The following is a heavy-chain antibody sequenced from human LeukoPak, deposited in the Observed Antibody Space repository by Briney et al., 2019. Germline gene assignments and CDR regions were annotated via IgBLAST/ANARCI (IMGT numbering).Heavy chain of an antibody. Sequence: SETLSLTCTVSGDSISSYSWSWIRQPAVKGLEWIGHIYRTGNTNYNPSLKSRVTLSVDTSKNQFYLRLSSVTAADTAVYYCARHYYGSLNLYYYYYMDVWGKGTTATISS. CDR1: GDSISSYS. V-gene: IGHV4-4*07. CDR2: IYRTGNT. D-gene: IGHD3-10*01. CDR3: ARHYYGSLNLYYYYYMDV. J-gene: IGHJ6*03.